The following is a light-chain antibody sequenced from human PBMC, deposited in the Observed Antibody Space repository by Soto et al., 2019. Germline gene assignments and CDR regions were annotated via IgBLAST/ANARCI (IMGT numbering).Light chain of an antibody. CDR3: QQYTSPPWT. CDR2: RAS. CDR1: QSVPGNY. V-gene: IGKV3-20*01. Sequence: EIVLTQSPGTLSLSLGERATLSCRASQSVPGNYLAWLQQRPGQAPRLLIHRASTMATGIPDRFSGSGSGTDFTLTISRLEPEDFAVYYCQQYTSPPWTLGQGTKVETK. J-gene: IGKJ1*01.